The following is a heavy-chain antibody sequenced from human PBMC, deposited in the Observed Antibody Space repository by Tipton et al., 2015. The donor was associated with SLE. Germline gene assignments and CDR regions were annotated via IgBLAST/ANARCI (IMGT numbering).Heavy chain of an antibody. CDR3: ARGGVGGYDYFDH. V-gene: IGHV4-31*03. D-gene: IGHD5-12*01. CDR2: IFRSGDT. J-gene: IGHJ4*02. CDR1: GGSINSDDYY. Sequence: TLSLTCIVSGGSINSDDYYWTWIRQHPGKGLEWIGHIFRSGDTNYNPSLRSRVTMSVDTSKSHFSLGLSSVTAADTAVYFCARGGVGGYDYFDHWGRGTLVTVSS.